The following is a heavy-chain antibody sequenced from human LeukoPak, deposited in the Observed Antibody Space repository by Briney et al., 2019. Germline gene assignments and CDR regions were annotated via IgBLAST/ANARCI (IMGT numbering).Heavy chain of an antibody. CDR1: GGSISSSSYY. J-gene: IGHJ4*02. V-gene: IGHV4-39*07. CDR2: IYYSGST. CDR3: ARGHYGDYVTPVDY. Sequence: SETLSLTCTVSGGSISSSSYYWGWIRQPPGKGLEWIGSIYYSGSTYYNPSLKSRVTISVDTSKNQFSLKLSSVTAADTAVYYCARGHYGDYVTPVDYWGQGTLVTVSS. D-gene: IGHD4-17*01.